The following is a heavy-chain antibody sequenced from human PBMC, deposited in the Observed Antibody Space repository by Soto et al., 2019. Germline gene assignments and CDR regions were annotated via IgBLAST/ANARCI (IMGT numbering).Heavy chain of an antibody. V-gene: IGHV5-51*01. J-gene: IGHJ6*02. CDR2: IYPGDSDT. CDR3: ARRLNDYYYGMDV. Sequence: XSLKISCKGSGYSFPRYWICWVPQMPGKGLEWMGIIYPGDSDTRYSPSFQGQVTISADKSISTAYLQWSSLKASDTAMCYCARRLNDYYYGMDVWGQGTTVTVSS. CDR1: GYSFPRYW.